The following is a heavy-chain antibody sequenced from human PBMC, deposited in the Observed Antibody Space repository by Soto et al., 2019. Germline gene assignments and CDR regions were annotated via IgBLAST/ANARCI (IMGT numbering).Heavy chain of an antibody. Sequence: LRLSCAASGFPFSRSAMSWFLQAPGQGVKWVSGINGRGGSTYCADSEKGRFTIARDNSKNTLYLQMNSLRAEDTAVYYCAKDLVGITFGGVIVDAFDIWGQGTMVTVSS. CDR3: AKDLVGITFGGVIVDAFDI. CDR2: INGRGGST. V-gene: IGHV3-23*01. D-gene: IGHD3-16*02. J-gene: IGHJ3*02. CDR1: GFPFSRSA.